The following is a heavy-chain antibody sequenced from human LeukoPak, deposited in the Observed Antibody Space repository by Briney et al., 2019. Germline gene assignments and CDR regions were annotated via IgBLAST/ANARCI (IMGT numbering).Heavy chain of an antibody. CDR3: ARGHQLVGYYYIDV. CDR1: GDSVSSNSAA. CDR2: TYYRSQWYN. V-gene: IGHV6-1*01. J-gene: IGHJ6*03. Sequence: SQTLSLTCAISGDSVSSNSAAWNWIRLSPSRGLEWLGRTYYRSQWYNDYAVSVRSRITVNPDTSKNQFSLQLSSVTPDDTAVYYCARGHQLVGYYYIDVWDTGTTVTVSS. D-gene: IGHD5-24*01.